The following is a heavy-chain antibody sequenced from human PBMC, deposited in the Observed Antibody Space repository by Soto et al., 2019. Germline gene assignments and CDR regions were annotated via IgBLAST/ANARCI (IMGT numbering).Heavy chain of an antibody. Sequence: QVQVVESGGGVVQPGMSLRLSCAASGFTFSNYGMHWVRQAPGKGLEWVAVILNDGSNRYHADSVKDRFTISRDNSKNTLYLQMNSLRAEDTAVYYCARDDEYSGNGMDVWGQGTTVTVS. D-gene: IGHD3-10*01. V-gene: IGHV3-33*01. CDR3: ARDDEYSGNGMDV. CDR2: ILNDGSNR. CDR1: GFTFSNYG. J-gene: IGHJ6*02.